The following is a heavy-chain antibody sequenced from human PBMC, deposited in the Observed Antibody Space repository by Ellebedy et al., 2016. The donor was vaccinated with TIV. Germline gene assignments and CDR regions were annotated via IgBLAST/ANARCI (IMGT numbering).Heavy chain of an antibody. CDR1: GFTFDDYA. D-gene: IGHD3-22*01. J-gene: IGHJ1*01. CDR3: AKSGYYYDSSGVGYFQH. Sequence: SLKISXAASGFTFDDYAMHWVRQAPGKGLEWVSGISWNSDSIGYADSVKGRFTISRDNAKNSLYLQMNSLRAEDTALYYCAKSGYYYDSSGVGYFQHWGQGTLVTVS. V-gene: IGHV3-9*01. CDR2: ISWNSDSI.